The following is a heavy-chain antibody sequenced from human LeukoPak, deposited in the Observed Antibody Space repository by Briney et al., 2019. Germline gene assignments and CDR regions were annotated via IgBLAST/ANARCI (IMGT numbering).Heavy chain of an antibody. D-gene: IGHD3-22*01. CDR3: ARGAHGYYDSSGYSPHFDF. J-gene: IGHJ4*02. CDR1: GFTFSSYA. V-gene: IGHV3-53*01. Sequence: PGGSLRLSCAASGFTFSSYAMSWARQAPGKGLEWVSIIYSGGSTYYADSVKGRFTISRDNSKNTLYLQMNSLRAEDTAVYYCARGAHGYYDSSGYSPHFDFWGQGTLVTVSS. CDR2: IYSGGST.